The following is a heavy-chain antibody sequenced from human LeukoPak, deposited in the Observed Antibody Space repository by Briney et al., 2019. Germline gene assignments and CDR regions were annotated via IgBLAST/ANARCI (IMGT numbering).Heavy chain of an antibody. CDR3: ARDHFGGDPHHYSYYYMHV. CDR2: IRSKTYGGAI. V-gene: IGHV3-49*03. D-gene: IGHD4-17*01. J-gene: IGHJ6*03. CDR1: GFTFGDYA. Sequence: GGSLRLSCTASGFTFGDYAMSWFRHAPGKGLEWVGFIRSKTYGGAIEYAASVKGRFTISRDDSKSIAYLQMNSLKTEDTAVYYCARDHFGGDPHHYSYYYMHVWPKGTTVTVSS.